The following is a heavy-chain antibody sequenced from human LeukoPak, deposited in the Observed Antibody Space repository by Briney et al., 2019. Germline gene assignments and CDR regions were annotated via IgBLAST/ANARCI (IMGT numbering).Heavy chain of an antibody. CDR2: ISGSGIST. V-gene: IGHV3-23*01. D-gene: IGHD3-22*01. CDR3: AKGHRGYYDSVVDVDY. J-gene: IGHJ4*02. CDR1: GFTFSSYA. Sequence: PGGSLRLSCAASGFTFSSYAMSWVRQAPGKGLEWVSGISGSGISTYYADSVKGRFTISRDNSKNTIYLQMNSLRAEDTALYYCAKGHRGYYDSVVDVDYWGQGTLVTVSS.